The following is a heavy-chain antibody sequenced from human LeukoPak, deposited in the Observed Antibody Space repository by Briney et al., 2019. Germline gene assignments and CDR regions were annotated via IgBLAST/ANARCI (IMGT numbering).Heavy chain of an antibody. Sequence: PGRSLRLSCAASGFTFSSYGMHWVRQAPGKGLEWVAVISYDGSNKYYADSAKGRFTISRDNSKNTLYLQMNSLRAEDTAVYYCASGRAFDIWGQGTMVTVSS. J-gene: IGHJ3*02. V-gene: IGHV3-30*03. CDR3: ASGRAFDI. CDR1: GFTFSSYG. CDR2: ISYDGSNK.